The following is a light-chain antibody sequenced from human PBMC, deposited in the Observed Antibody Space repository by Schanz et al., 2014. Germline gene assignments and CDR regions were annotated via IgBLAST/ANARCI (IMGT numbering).Light chain of an antibody. J-gene: IGKJ3*01. Sequence: EIVMTQSPATLSLSPGERATLSCRASQSVSSTLAWYQQKPGQAPRLLIYGASNRATGIPDRFSGSGSGTDFTLTISRLEPEDFAVYHCQQYGSSPLTFGPGTKVDIK. CDR1: QSVSST. CDR2: GAS. CDR3: QQYGSSPLT. V-gene: IGKV3-20*01.